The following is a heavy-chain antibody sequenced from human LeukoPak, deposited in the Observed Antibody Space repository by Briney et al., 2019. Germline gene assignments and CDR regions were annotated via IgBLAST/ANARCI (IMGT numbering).Heavy chain of an antibody. CDR2: ISSSGSTI. CDR3: ARTRAGESYGDY. D-gene: IGHD5-18*01. J-gene: IGHJ4*02. V-gene: IGHV3-48*04. Sequence: PGGSLRLSCTVSGFTVSSNSMSWVRQAPGKGLEWVSYISSSGSTIYYADSVKGRFTISRDNAKNSLYLQMNSLRAEDTAVYYCARTRAGESYGDYWGQGTLVTVSS. CDR1: GFTVSSNS.